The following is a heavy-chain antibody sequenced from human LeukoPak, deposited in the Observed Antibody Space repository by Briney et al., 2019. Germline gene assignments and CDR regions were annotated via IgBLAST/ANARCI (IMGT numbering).Heavy chain of an antibody. J-gene: IGHJ4*02. Sequence: GGSLRLSCAASGFTFSTYAMSWVRQAPGKGLEWVSAISGSGGSTYYADSVKGRFTISRDNSKNTLYLQMNSLRAEDTAVYYCAKSLDIVVVPFVPDYWGQGTLVTVSS. CDR3: AKSLDIVVVPFVPDY. V-gene: IGHV3-23*01. D-gene: IGHD2-2*01. CDR2: ISGSGGST. CDR1: GFTFSTYA.